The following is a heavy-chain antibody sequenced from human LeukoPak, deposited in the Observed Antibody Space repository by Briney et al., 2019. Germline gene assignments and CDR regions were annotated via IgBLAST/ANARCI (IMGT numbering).Heavy chain of an antibody. V-gene: IGHV1-18*01. CDR3: ARGGVVVVPAASKTSDYYGMDV. CDR1: GYTFTSYG. Sequence: ASVKVSCKASGYTFTSYGISWVRQAPGQGLEWMGWISAYNGNTSYAQKLQGRVTMTTDTSTSTAYMELRSLRSDDTAVYYCARGGVVVVPAASKTSDYYGMDVWGQGTTVTVSS. D-gene: IGHD2-2*01. CDR2: ISAYNGNT. J-gene: IGHJ6*02.